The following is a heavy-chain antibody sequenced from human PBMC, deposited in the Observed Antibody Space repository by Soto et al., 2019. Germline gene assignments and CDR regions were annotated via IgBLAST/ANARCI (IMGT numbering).Heavy chain of an antibody. J-gene: IGHJ4*01. D-gene: IGHD6-13*01. V-gene: IGHV3-23*01. CDR1: GFTFINYA. CDR3: AKERLEEVGTFFEF. CDR2: ISGSGRDT. Sequence: GSLRLACEASGFTFINYAMSWVRQAAGKGLEWVSGISGSGRDTYYADSVKGRLTISRDNAKNTLFLQMNSLRAEDAASYYCAKERLEEVGTFFEFWGHGIQVNVSS.